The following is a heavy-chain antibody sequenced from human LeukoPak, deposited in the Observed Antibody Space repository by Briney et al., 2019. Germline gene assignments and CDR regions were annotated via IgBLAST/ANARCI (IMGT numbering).Heavy chain of an antibody. D-gene: IGHD3-22*01. CDR1: GYTFTSYG. CDR2: ISAYKGNT. V-gene: IGHV1-18*01. J-gene: IGHJ6*03. Sequence: GASVKVSCTASGYTFTSYGINWVRQAPGQGLEWMGWISAYKGNTNYAQKVQGRVTLTTDTSTSTAYMELRSLRSDDTAVYYCARGPGGRSGYHPLEDYYYYYYMDVWGKGTTVTVSS. CDR3: ARGPGGRSGYHPLEDYYYYYYMDV.